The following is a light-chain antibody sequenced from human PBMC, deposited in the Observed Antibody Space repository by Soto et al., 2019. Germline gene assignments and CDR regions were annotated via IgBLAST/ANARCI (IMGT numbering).Light chain of an antibody. CDR2: AAS. Sequence: IQLTQSPSSLSASVGDRVTISCRASQDISTHLAWFAQKPGRAPQLLIYAASTLHSGVPSRFSGSGSGTEFTLTISSLQPDDFATYYCQQYNSLWTFGQGTKVDIK. CDR3: QQYNSLWT. CDR1: QDISTH. J-gene: IGKJ1*01. V-gene: IGKV1-9*01.